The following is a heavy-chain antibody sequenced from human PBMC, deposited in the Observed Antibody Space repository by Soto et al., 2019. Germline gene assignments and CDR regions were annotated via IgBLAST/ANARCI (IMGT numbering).Heavy chain of an antibody. V-gene: IGHV1-46*01. CDR3: ARVDCRGGSCYRAGGFYYGMEV. CDR2: LNPRGDTT. CDR1: GYISAYYY. D-gene: IGHD2-15*01. Sequence: QVQLVQSGPEVKKPGASVKVSCKASGYISAYYYMHWVRQAPGQGLEWMGILNPRGDTTTYAQRCQGRLTMTRDSSTSTVYMELSSLRSEDTAVYYCARVDCRGGSCYRAGGFYYGMEVWGQGTTVTVSS. J-gene: IGHJ6*02.